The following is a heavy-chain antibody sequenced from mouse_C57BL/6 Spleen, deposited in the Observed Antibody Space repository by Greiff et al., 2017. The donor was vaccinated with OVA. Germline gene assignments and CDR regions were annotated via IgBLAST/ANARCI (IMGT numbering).Heavy chain of an antibody. CDR1: VYTFTSYW. J-gene: IGHJ2*01. D-gene: IGHD3-2*02. CDR3: ARWDSSGYDY. CDR2: IYPSDRET. V-gene: IGHV1-52*01. Sequence: QVQLQQPGAELVMPGSSVKLSCKASVYTFTSYWMHWVKQRPIQGLELIGHIYPSDRETQYNQQFKDKATLTVYKSSSTAYMQLSSLTSEDSAVYYCARWDSSGYDYWGQGTTLTVSS.